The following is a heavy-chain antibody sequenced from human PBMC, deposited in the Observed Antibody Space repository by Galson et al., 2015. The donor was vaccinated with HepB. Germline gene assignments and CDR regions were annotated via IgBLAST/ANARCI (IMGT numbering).Heavy chain of an antibody. CDR1: GYTFTSYG. CDR3: ARQSTGWFGEPGSRVVDY. CDR2: ISAYNGNT. V-gene: IGHV1-18*04. Sequence: QSGAEVKKPGESLRISCKASGYTFTSYGISWVRQAPGQGLEWMGWISAYNGNTNYAQKLQGRVTMTTDTSTSTAYMELRSLRSDDTAVYYCARQSTGWFGEPGSRVVDYWGQGTLVTVSS. D-gene: IGHD3-10*01. J-gene: IGHJ4*02.